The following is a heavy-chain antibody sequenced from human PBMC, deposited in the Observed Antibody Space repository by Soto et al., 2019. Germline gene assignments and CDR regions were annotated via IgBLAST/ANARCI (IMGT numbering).Heavy chain of an antibody. CDR3: ARDKNGWELLIDY. J-gene: IGHJ4*02. CDR1: GFAFSDYY. V-gene: IGHV3-11*05. CDR2: ISTSSSYT. D-gene: IGHD1-26*01. Sequence: QVQLVESGGGLVKPGGSLRLSCAASGFAFSDYYMSWIRQAPGKGLEWVSYISTSSSYTNYADSVKGRFTISRDNAKNSLYLQMNSLRVEDTAVYYCARDKNGWELLIDYWGQGTLVNVSS.